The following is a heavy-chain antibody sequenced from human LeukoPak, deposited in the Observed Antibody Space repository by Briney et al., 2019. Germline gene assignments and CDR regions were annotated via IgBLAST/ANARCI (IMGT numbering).Heavy chain of an antibody. CDR3: ASTERGDLFDY. Sequence: SETLSLTCAVYGGSISSYYWSWIRQPPGKGLEWIGYIYYSGSTNYNPSLKSRVTISVDTSKNQFSLKLSSVTAADTAVYYCASTERGDLFDYWGQGTLVTVSS. CDR2: IYYSGST. D-gene: IGHD4-17*01. V-gene: IGHV4-59*08. CDR1: GGSISSYY. J-gene: IGHJ4*02.